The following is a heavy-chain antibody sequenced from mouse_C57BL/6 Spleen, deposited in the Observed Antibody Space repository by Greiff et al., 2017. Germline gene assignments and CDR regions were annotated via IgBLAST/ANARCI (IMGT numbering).Heavy chain of an antibody. CDR3: ARGDYYYAMDY. J-gene: IGHJ4*01. Sequence: VQLKESGPGMVKPSQSLSLTCTVTGYSITSGYDWHWIRHFPGNKLEWMGYISYSGSTNYNPSLKSRISITHDTSKNHFFLKLNSVTTEDTATYYCARGDYYYAMDYWGQGTSVTVSS. CDR2: ISYSGST. CDR1: GYSITSGYD. V-gene: IGHV3-1*01.